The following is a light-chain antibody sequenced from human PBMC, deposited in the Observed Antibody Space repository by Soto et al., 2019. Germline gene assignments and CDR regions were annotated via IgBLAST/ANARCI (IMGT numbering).Light chain of an antibody. CDR1: QDSRSH. Sequence: ENVLTQSPGTLSLSPGERVTLSCMASQDSRSHLAWYQQKPGQAPRLLIFDASSRATGIPDRFSGSGSGTDFTLSISRLEPEDFAVYYCQQYGTSPRTFGQGTKVDIK. V-gene: IGKV3-20*01. J-gene: IGKJ1*01. CDR2: DAS. CDR3: QQYGTSPRT.